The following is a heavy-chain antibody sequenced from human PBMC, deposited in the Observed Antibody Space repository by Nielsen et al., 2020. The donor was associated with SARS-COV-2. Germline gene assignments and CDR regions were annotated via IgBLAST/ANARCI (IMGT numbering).Heavy chain of an antibody. CDR1: GYSFTSYW. V-gene: IGHV5-51*01. CDR2: IYPGDSDT. CDR3: ARLGGNSGGYFQH. D-gene: IGHD4-23*01. Sequence: GGSLRLSCKGSGYSFTSYWIGWVRQMPGKGLEWMGIIYPGDSDTRYSPSFQGQVTISADKSISTAYLQWSSLKASDTAMYYCARLGGNSGGYFQHWGQGTLVTVSS. J-gene: IGHJ1*01.